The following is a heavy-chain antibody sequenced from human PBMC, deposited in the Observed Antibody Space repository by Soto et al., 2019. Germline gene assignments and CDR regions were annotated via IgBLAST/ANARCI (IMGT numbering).Heavy chain of an antibody. V-gene: IGHV5-51*01. D-gene: IGHD5-18*01. CDR1: RYSFTCYS. J-gene: IGHJ2*01. CDR3: ARCETGYSYRYFDL. CDR2: IYPGDSDT. Sequence: GECLKISRMGSRYSFTCYSIGWVCRMSGKGLEWMGIIYPGDSDTRYNPSFQGQVTMSADKSISTAYLQWSSLKASDTAMYYGARCETGYSYRYFDLWGRGTLVTVSS.